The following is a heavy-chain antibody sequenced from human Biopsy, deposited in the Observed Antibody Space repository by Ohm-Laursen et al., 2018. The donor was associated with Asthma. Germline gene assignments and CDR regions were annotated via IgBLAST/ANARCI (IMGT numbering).Heavy chain of an antibody. J-gene: IGHJ6*02. CDR2: ISYDGREK. D-gene: IGHD3-10*01. Sequence: SLRLSCAAPRFAFENYAMYWVHQTPGKGPERVALISYDGREKAYLDSVKGRFTISRDNFKRTLHLQMSSLRPEDSATYYCAKDRFDGSVTSSYYYYGIDVWGQGTTVTVSS. V-gene: IGHV3-30*18. CDR3: AKDRFDGSVTSSYYYYGIDV. CDR1: RFAFENYA.